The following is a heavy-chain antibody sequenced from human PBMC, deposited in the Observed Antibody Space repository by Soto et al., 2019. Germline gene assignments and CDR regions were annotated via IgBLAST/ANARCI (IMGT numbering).Heavy chain of an antibody. CDR2: INPSGGST. J-gene: IGHJ5*02. D-gene: IGHD3-3*01. CDR3: ARENDFWSGRFRVKAFDP. Sequence: ASVKVSCKASGYTFTSYYMHWVRQAPGQGLEWMGIINPSGGSTSYAQKFQGRVTMTRDTSTSTVYMELSSLRSEDTAVYYCARENDFWSGRFRVKAFDPWGQGTLVTVSS. CDR1: GYTFTSYY. V-gene: IGHV1-46*01.